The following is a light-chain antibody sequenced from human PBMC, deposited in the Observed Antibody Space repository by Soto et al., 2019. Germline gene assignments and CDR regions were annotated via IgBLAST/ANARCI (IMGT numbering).Light chain of an antibody. Sequence: QSVLTQPPSASGTPGQRVTIYCSGSGSSIGTNTVNWYRQLPGTAPKLLIYGNNQRPSGVPDRFSGSKSGTSASLAISGLQSEDEAEYYCAAWDGSLNNVLFGGGTTLTVL. CDR2: GNN. CDR1: GSSIGTNT. CDR3: AAWDGSLNNVL. V-gene: IGLV1-44*01. J-gene: IGLJ2*01.